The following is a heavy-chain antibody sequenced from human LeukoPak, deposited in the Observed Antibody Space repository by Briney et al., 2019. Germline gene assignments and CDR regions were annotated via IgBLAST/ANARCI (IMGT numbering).Heavy chain of an antibody. CDR3: ARWSLGDY. CDR1: GFILSNYR. D-gene: IGHD1-26*01. Sequence: GGSLRLSCAASGFILSNYRMNWVRQAPGKGLEWVSYISSSGNSREYADSVKGRFTISRDNAKNSLYLQMNSLRTEDTAVYYCARWSLGDYWGQGTLVTVSS. J-gene: IGHJ4*02. CDR2: ISSSGNSR. V-gene: IGHV3-48*03.